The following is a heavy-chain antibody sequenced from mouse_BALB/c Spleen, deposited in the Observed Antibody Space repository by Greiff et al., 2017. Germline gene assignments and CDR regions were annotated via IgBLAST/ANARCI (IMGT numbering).Heavy chain of an antibody. CDR3: AREGGSYGSRREWFAY. V-gene: IGHV2-9*02. J-gene: IGHJ3*01. Sequence: QVQLKESGPGLVAPSQSLSITCTVSGFSLTSYGVHWVRQPPGKGLEWLGVIWAGGSTNYNSALMSRLSISKDNSKSQVFLKMNSLQTDDTAMYYCAREGGSYGSRREWFAYWGQGTLVTVSA. CDR2: IWAGGST. D-gene: IGHD1-1*01. CDR1: GFSLTSYG.